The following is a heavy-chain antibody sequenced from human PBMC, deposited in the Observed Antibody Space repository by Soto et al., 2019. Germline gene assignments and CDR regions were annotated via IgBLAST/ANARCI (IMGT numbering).Heavy chain of an antibody. Sequence: QVQLVQSGAEVKKPGASVKVSCKASGYTFTSYGISWVRQAPGQGLEWMGWISAYNGNTNYAQKLQGKGTMTTDTSTSTGYMELRRLRTDDTAVYYCARGLGGSSKYAPCYWGQGTLVTVSS. V-gene: IGHV1-18*01. D-gene: IGHD1-26*01. CDR2: ISAYNGNT. J-gene: IGHJ4*02. CDR1: GYTFTSYG. CDR3: ARGLGGSSKYAPCY.